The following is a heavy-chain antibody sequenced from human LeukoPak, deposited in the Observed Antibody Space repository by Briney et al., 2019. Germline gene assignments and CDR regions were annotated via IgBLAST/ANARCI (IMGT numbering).Heavy chain of an antibody. CDR2: IYYSGST. D-gene: IGHD5-18*01. J-gene: IGHJ6*03. Sequence: SETLSLTCTVSGGSISSYYWSWIRQPPGKGLEWIGYIYYSGSTNYNPSLKSRVTISVKTSKNQFSLKLSSVTAADTAVYYCARTTEGGYTYNYFYYYYMDVWGKGTTVTISS. V-gene: IGHV4-59*01. CDR3: ARTTEGGYTYNYFYYYYMDV. CDR1: GGSISSYY.